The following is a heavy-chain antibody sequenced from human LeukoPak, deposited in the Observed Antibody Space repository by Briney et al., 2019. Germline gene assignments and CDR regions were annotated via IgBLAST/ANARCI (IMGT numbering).Heavy chain of an antibody. D-gene: IGHD6-13*01. J-gene: IGHJ4*02. CDR1: GFPFSNHG. CDR2: ISGYSGDT. CDR3: AREGRAAAGTVGRTSGFAY. V-gene: IGHV1-18*01. Sequence: ASVRVSCKTSGFPFSNHGITCVRQDPGQGLEWMGWISGYSGDTTYAQMFQGRVTLTADTSTSTAYMDLRSLRSDDTAVYYCAREGRAAAGTVGRTSGFAYWGQGTLVTVSS.